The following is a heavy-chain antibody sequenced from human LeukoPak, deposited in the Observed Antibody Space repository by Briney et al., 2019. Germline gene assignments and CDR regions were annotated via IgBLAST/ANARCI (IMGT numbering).Heavy chain of an antibody. CDR3: AKDGQSFNSMYDYFDS. V-gene: IGHV3-23*01. Sequence: GGSLRRSCSASGFTFRNFAISWVRQAPGKGLEWVSSIGGGDTHYADSVKGRFTISRDDSRSTVDLQMSSLRAEDTAVYYCAKDGQSFNSMYDYFDSWGQGTLVTVSS. D-gene: IGHD2-8*01. CDR2: IGGGDT. CDR1: GFTFRNFA. J-gene: IGHJ4*02.